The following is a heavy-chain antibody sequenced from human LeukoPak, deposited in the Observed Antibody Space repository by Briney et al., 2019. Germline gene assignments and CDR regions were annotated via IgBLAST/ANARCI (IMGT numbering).Heavy chain of an antibody. CDR2: IGSSISYI. V-gene: IGHV3-21*01. CDR3: AREGYYSGMDV. CDR1: GFTFSRYS. J-gene: IGHJ6*02. Sequence: PGGSLRLSCAASGFTFSRYSMKRVRQAPGKGLEGASFIGSSISYISYADSVKGRFTISRDNAKNSLYLQMNSLRAEDTAVYYCAREGYYSGMDVWGQGTTVTV.